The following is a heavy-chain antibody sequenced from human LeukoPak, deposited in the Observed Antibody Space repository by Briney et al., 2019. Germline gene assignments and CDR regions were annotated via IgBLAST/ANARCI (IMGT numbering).Heavy chain of an antibody. CDR1: GFTFSSYA. Sequence: GGSLRLSCAASGFTFSSYAMSWVRQTPGKGLEWVSTISGSGRSTYYADSVKDRFTISRDNSKSTLYLQVNSLRAEDTAVYYCAKAVGAPDYWGQGTLVTVSS. D-gene: IGHD1-26*01. CDR3: AKAVGAPDY. J-gene: IGHJ4*02. CDR2: ISGSGRST. V-gene: IGHV3-23*01.